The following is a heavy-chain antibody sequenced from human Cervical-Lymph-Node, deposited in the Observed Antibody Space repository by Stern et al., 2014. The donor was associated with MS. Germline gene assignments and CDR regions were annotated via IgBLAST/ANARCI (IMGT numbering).Heavy chain of an antibody. CDR1: GFSFSRYA. J-gene: IGHJ4*02. CDR2: IWHDGSNT. CDR3: ASAYSSSHYYFEY. V-gene: IGHV3-33*01. Sequence: VQLVESGGGVVQPGRSLRLSCAASGFSFSRYAMHLVRQAPGKGLEWVARIWHDGSNTYYADSATGRFTISRENFKNTLYLQMNSLRAEDTAVYYCASAYSSSHYYFEYWGQGTLVTVSS. D-gene: IGHD6-13*01.